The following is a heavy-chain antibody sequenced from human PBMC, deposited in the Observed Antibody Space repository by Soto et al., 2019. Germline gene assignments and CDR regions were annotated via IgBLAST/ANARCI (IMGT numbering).Heavy chain of an antibody. D-gene: IGHD4-17*01. CDR2: INPNSGGT. J-gene: IGHJ3*02. CDR3: ARIWGATVTTRAFDI. CDR1: GYTFTGYY. V-gene: IGHV1-2*02. Sequence: GASVKVSCKASGYTFTGYYIHWVRQAPGQGLEWMGWINPNSGGTSYAQKFQGRVTMTRDTSTSTVYMELSSLRSEDTAVYYCARIWGATVTTRAFDIWGQGTMVTVSS.